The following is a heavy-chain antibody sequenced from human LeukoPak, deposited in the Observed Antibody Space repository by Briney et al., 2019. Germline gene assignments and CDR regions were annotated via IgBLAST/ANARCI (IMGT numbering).Heavy chain of an antibody. Sequence: ASVKVSCKASGYTFTSYGISWVRQAPGQGLEWMGWISAYSGNTKYAQRLQGRATMTTDTSTSTAYMELTSLRSDDTAVYYCARDPGSGSDRFAYWGQGTLVTVSS. CDR3: ARDPGSGSDRFAY. V-gene: IGHV1-18*01. J-gene: IGHJ4*02. CDR1: GYTFTSYG. CDR2: ISAYSGNT. D-gene: IGHD1-26*01.